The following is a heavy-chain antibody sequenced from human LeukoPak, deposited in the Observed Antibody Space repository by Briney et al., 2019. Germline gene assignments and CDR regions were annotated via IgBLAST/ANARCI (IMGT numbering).Heavy chain of an antibody. CDR3: AKGGVATMRDGYNYYYYYMEV. CDR2: ISGSGGHT. V-gene: IGHV3-23*01. D-gene: IGHD5-24*01. Sequence: GGSLRLSCAASGITFNSHAMSWVRQAPGKGLEWVSLISGSGGHTYYGDSVKGRFTISRDNSKNTLYLQMNSLRADDTAVYYCAKGGVATMRDGYNYYYYYMEVWGRGTTVTVSS. CDR1: GITFNSHA. J-gene: IGHJ6*03.